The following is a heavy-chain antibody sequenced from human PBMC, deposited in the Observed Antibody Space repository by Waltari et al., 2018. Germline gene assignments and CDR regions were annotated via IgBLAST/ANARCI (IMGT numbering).Heavy chain of an antibody. J-gene: IGHJ4*02. Sequence: EVQLVQSGAEVKKPGATVKISCKASGYTFTDYYMHWVQQAPGKGLEWMGRVDPEDGEKIDAEKFQGRVTITADTSTDTAYMELSSLRSEDTAVYYCATLDYSSSWYFGFDYWGQGTLVTVSS. CDR2: VDPEDGEK. V-gene: IGHV1-69-2*01. CDR3: ATLDYSSSWYFGFDY. CDR1: GYTFTDYY. D-gene: IGHD6-13*01.